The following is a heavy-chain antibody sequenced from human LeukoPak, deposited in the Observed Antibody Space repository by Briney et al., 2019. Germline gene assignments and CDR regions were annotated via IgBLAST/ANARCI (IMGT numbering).Heavy chain of an antibody. CDR3: ARRRYNWNAIDY. CDR2: ISSSGSTI. CDR1: GFTFSDFY. D-gene: IGHD1-20*01. Sequence: GRSLRLSCVASGFTFSDFYMSWIRQAPGKGLEWVSYISSSGSTIYYADSVKGRFTISRDNAKNSLYLQMNSLRGEDTAVYYCARRRYNWNAIDYWGQGTLVTVSS. V-gene: IGHV3-11*01. J-gene: IGHJ4*02.